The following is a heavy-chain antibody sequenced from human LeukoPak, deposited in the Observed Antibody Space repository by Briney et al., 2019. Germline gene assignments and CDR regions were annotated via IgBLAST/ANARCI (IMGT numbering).Heavy chain of an antibody. Sequence: SETLSLTCTVSGGSISSSSYYWGWIRQPPGKGLEWIGSIYYSGSTYYNPSLKIRLTIPVDRSKTQFSLKLSSVTAADTAVYYCARQWFGELPDYWGQGTLVTVS. CDR2: IYYSGST. CDR1: GGSISSSSYY. D-gene: IGHD3-10*01. J-gene: IGHJ4*02. CDR3: ARQWFGELPDY. V-gene: IGHV4-39*01.